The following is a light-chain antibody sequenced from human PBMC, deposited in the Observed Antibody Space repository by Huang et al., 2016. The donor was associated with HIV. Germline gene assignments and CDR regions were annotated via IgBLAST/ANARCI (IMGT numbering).Light chain of an antibody. V-gene: IGKV3-20*01. CDR2: GAT. CDR1: QSVTSNN. CDR3: QQYGNSPRT. Sequence: EIVLTQSPDTLSLSPGERATLSCRATQSVTSNNLACDQQKPGQAPRLLIFGATTRATGIPERFSGGESGTDFTLTISRLEPEDFAVYYCQQYGNSPRTFGQGTKLEIK. J-gene: IGKJ2*01.